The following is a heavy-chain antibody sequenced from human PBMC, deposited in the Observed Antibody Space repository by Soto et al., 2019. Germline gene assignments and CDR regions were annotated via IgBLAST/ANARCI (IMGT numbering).Heavy chain of an antibody. CDR2: ISKSATSI. V-gene: IGHV3-48*02. CDR1: GFTFSSYS. Sequence: PGGSLRLSCAASGFTFSSYSVNWVRQAPGKGLEWISYISKSATSISYADSVKGRFTISRDDGRDSLYLQMDRLRDEDTAVYYCVRDVRYSFDYWGQGALVTVSS. CDR3: VRDVRYSFDY. J-gene: IGHJ4*02. D-gene: IGHD1-26*01.